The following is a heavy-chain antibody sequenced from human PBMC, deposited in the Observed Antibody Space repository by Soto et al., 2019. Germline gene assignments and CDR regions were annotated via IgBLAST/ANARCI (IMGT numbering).Heavy chain of an antibody. Sequence: PGGSMRLSSAASGFPFTSYSMNWVRQALGKGLEWVSSISSSSSYIYYADSVKGRFTISRDNAKNSLYLQMNSLRAEDTAVYYSARDSSGGNSWGQGTLVTVSS. J-gene: IGHJ4*02. V-gene: IGHV3-21*01. D-gene: IGHD2-15*01. CDR1: GFPFTSYS. CDR3: ARDSSGGNS. CDR2: ISSSSSYI.